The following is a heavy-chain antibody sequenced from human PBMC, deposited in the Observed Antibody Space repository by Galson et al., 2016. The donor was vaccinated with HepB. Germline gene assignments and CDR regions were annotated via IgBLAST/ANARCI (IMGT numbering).Heavy chain of an antibody. CDR2: ITDDGTAT. V-gene: IGHV3-23*01. Sequence: SLRLSCAASGFSFSNYAMSWVRQAPGKGLEWVSGITDDGTATYYAASVKGRLTISRDNSKNTRSLQRNSLRTEDTARYYCEKDPGSTAQVPEVFDQWGQGTLVTVSS. D-gene: IGHD1-14*01. J-gene: IGHJ4*02. CDR1: GFSFSNYA. CDR3: EKDPGSTAQVPEVFDQ.